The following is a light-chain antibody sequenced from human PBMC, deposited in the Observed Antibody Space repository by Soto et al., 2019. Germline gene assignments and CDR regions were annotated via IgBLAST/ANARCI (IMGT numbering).Light chain of an antibody. Sequence: QSALAQPSSLSGSPGQSITISCTGSVSDIATFNYVSWYQQYPGKAPKLLIYQVTGRASGVSHRFSGSKSGNTAALTISGLQPEDEAEYYCNSYSSTSFYVFGTGTKVTVL. V-gene: IGLV2-14*01. CDR2: QVT. CDR3: NSYSSTSFYV. CDR1: VSDIATFNY. J-gene: IGLJ1*01.